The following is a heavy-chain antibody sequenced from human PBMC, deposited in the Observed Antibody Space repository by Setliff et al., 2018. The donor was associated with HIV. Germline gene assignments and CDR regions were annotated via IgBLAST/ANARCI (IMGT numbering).Heavy chain of an antibody. CDR1: GFTVSSNY. J-gene: IGHJ3*02. D-gene: IGHD3-22*01. CDR3: ARAMVPDSRGNYRTPSFDI. Sequence: GGSLRLSCAASGFTVSSNYMSWVSQAPGKGLEGGSGSYSGGSRYYADSVKGRFTISRDNSKNTLYLQMNILRADDTAVYYCARAMVPDSRGNYRTPSFDIWGQGTMVTVSS. CDR2: SYSGGSR. V-gene: IGHV3-53*01.